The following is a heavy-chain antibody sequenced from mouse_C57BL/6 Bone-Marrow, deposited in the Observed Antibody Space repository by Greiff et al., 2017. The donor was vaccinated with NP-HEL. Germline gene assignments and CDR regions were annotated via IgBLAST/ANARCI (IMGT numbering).Heavy chain of an antibody. CDR3: TRSLITTVPVAY. J-gene: IGHJ3*01. D-gene: IGHD1-1*01. CDR1: GYTFTSYW. V-gene: IGHV1-5*01. CDR2: IYPGNSDT. Sequence: VQLQQSGTVLARPGASVKMSCKTSGYTFTSYWMHWVKQRPGQGLEWIGAIYPGNSDTSYNQKFKGKAKLTAVTSASTAYMELSSLTNEDSAVYYCTRSLITTVPVAYWGQGTLVTVSA.